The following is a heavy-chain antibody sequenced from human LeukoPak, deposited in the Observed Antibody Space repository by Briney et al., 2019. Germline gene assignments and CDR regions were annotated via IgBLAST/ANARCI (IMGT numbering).Heavy chain of an antibody. Sequence: PGGSLRLSCAASKFTFSNYWMSWVRQAPGKGLEWVANIKQDGSEKYYVDSVKGRFTISRDNAKNSLYLQMNSLRAEDTAVYYCARRAGGYSHPYDYWGQGTLVTVSS. CDR2: IKQDGSEK. D-gene: IGHD4-23*01. CDR1: KFTFSNYW. J-gene: IGHJ4*02. CDR3: ARRAGGYSHPYDY. V-gene: IGHV3-7*03.